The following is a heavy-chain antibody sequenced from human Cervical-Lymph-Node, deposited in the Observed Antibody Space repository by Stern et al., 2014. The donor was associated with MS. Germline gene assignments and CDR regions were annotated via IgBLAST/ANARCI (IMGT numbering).Heavy chain of an antibody. CDR1: GFTFSRYA. CDR3: VYDYVWGSYRFDY. Sequence: VQLVESGGGVVQPGRSLRLSCAASGFTFSRYALHWVRQAPGKGLEWVVVISYDGSNKYYADSVKGRFTISRDNSKNTLYLQMNSLRAADTAVYYCVYDYVWGSYRFDYWGQGTLVTVSS. CDR2: ISYDGSNK. V-gene: IGHV3-30-3*01. D-gene: IGHD3-16*02. J-gene: IGHJ4*02.